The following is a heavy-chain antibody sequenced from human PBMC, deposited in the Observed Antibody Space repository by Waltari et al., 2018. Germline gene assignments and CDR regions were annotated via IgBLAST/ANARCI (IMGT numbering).Heavy chain of an antibody. CDR3: AYRYSDNGK. CDR2: IRSKTYGGTT. V-gene: IGHV3-15*01. CDR1: GFPFSSAG. Sequence: EVQLVESGGGLAKPGESLRLSCAASGFPFSSAGLNWVRQAPGKGVGWVGRIRSKTYGGTTDYAAPLRGRFTISRDDSKNTLSLQMDSLKAEDTAVYYCAYRYSDNGKWGQGTLVTVSS. J-gene: IGHJ4*02. D-gene: IGHD5-12*01.